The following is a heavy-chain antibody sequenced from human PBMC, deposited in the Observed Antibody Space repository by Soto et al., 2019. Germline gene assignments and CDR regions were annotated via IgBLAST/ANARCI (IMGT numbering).Heavy chain of an antibody. CDR3: ARDRHNSLYDILTNYYGMDV. J-gene: IGHJ6*02. Sequence: SETLSLTCTVSGGSISSGGYYWSWIRQHPGKGLEWIGYIYYSGSTYYNPSLKSRVTISVDTSKNQFSLKLSSVTAADTAVYYCARDRHNSLYDILTNYYGMDVWGQGTTVTVSS. D-gene: IGHD3-9*01. V-gene: IGHV4-31*03. CDR1: GGSISSGGYY. CDR2: IYYSGST.